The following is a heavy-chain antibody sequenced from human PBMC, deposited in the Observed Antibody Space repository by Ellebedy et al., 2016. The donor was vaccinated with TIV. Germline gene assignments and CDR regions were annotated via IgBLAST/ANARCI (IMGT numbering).Heavy chain of an antibody. D-gene: IGHD3-16*01. CDR1: ENTVIRYY. CDR3: ARGALGPPDY. J-gene: IGHJ4*02. CDR2: IDPNSGGT. Sequence: ASVKVSXKASENTVIRYYMHWVRQAPGQGLEWMGWIDPNSGGTNYASKFQGRVTMTSDTSITTVYMGLNRLKSDDTAVYYCARGALGPPDYWGQGTLVTVSS. V-gene: IGHV1-2*02.